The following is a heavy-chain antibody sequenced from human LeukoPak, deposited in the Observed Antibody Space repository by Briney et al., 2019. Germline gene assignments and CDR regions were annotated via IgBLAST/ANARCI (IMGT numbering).Heavy chain of an antibody. CDR1: GGSFSGYY. Sequence: SETLSLTCAVSGGSFSGYYWSWIRQPPGKGLEWIGEINHSGSTNYNPSLKSRVTISVDTSKNQFSLKLSSVTAADTAVYYCARDVHYYDSSGSLSYWGQGTLVTVSS. CDR2: INHSGST. CDR3: ARDVHYYDSSGSLSY. J-gene: IGHJ4*02. V-gene: IGHV4-34*01. D-gene: IGHD3-22*01.